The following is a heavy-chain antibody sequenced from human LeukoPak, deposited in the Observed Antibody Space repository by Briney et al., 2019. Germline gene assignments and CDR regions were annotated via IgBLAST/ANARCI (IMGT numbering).Heavy chain of an antibody. CDR1: GYTFTDHY. Sequence: ASVKVSCKASGYTFTDHYIHWMRQAPGQGPEWMGWIYPKSGGTNSAQKFQGGVTLTRDTSISTTYMELSGLRSDDTAVYYCAKIAGSGSLYWVDPWGQGTLVTGSS. D-gene: IGHD3-10*01. V-gene: IGHV1-2*02. CDR3: AKIAGSGSLYWVDP. CDR2: IYPKSGGT. J-gene: IGHJ5*02.